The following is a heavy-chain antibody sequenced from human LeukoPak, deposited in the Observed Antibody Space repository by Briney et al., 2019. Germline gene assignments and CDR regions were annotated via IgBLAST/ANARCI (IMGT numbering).Heavy chain of an antibody. CDR1: GGSISSSSYY. J-gene: IGHJ4*02. CDR3: ARRCSSTSCYTGTDY. Sequence: SETLSLTCTVSGGSISSSSYYWGWIRQPPGKGLEWIGGIYYSGSTYYNTSLKSRVTISVDTSKNQFSLKLSSVTAADTAVYYCARRCSSTSCYTGTDYWGQGTLVTVSS. V-gene: IGHV4-39*01. CDR2: IYYSGST. D-gene: IGHD2-2*02.